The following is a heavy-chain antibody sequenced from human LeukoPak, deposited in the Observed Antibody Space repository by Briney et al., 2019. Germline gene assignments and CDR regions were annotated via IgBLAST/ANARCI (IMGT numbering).Heavy chain of an antibody. CDR1: GDTLTEFA. CDR3: ARAEIKYCSGGSCYSGYYYGMDV. V-gene: IGHV1-24*01. CDR2: FDPEDGET. Sequence: APVKVSCKVSGDTLTEFAMHWVRQAPGKGLEWMGGFDPEDGETIYAQKFQGRVIMSEDTSTDTAYMELSSLRSEDTAVYYCARAEIKYCSGGSCYSGYYYGMDVWGQGTTVTVSS. J-gene: IGHJ6*02. D-gene: IGHD2-15*01.